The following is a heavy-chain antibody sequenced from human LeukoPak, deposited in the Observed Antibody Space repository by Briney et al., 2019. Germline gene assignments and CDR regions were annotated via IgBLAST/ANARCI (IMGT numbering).Heavy chain of an antibody. V-gene: IGHV4-31*03. Sequence: PSQTLSLTCTVSGGSISIGGYYWSWIRQHPGKGLEWIGYIYYSGSTYYNPSLKSRVTISVDTSKNQFSLKLSSVTAADTAVYYCARGPYYYDSSGYYFVLDYWGQGTLVTVSS. J-gene: IGHJ4*02. D-gene: IGHD3-22*01. CDR3: ARGPYYYDSSGYYFVLDY. CDR1: GGSISIGGYY. CDR2: IYYSGST.